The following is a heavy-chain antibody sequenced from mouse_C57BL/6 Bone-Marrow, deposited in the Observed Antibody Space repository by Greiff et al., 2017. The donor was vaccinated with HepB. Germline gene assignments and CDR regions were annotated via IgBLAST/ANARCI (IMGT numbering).Heavy chain of an antibody. CDR1: GYTFTDYN. CDR2: INPNNGGT. V-gene: IGHV1-22*01. D-gene: IGHD1-1*01. CDR3: YYYGSSHFDY. J-gene: IGHJ2*01. Sequence: EVQLQQPGPELVKPGASVKMSCKASGYTFTDYNMHWVKQSHGKSLEWIGYINPNNGGTSYNQKFKGKATLTVNKSSSTAYMELRSLTSEASAVYYCYYYGSSHFDYWGQGTTLTVSS.